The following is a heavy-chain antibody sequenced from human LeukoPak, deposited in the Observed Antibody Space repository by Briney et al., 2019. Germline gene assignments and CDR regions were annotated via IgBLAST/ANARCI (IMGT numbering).Heavy chain of an antibody. J-gene: IGHJ4*02. CDR3: ARVISSGYFDFDY. CDR1: GGSFSGYY. V-gene: IGHV4-34*01. CDR2: IYHSGST. D-gene: IGHD3-22*01. Sequence: PSETLSLTCAVYGGSFSGYYWSWIRQPPGKGLEWIGEIYHSGSTYYNPSLKSRVTISVDTSKNQFSLKLSSVTAADTAVYYCARVISSGYFDFDYWGQGTLVTVSS.